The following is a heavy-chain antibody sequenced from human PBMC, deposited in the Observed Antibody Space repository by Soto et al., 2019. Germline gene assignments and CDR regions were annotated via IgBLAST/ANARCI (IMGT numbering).Heavy chain of an antibody. CDR2: INHLTTA. V-gene: IGHV4-34*01. D-gene: IGHD5-18*01. CDR1: GGSFSSYH. Sequence: SETLSLTCAVYGGSFSSYHWSWIRQTPGKGLEWIGEINHLTTANYNPSLKSRAIISLDTPKNQFSLKLSSVTAADTAVYYCARGYDTALAPIFWGQGILVTVSS. CDR3: ARGYDTALAPIF. J-gene: IGHJ4*02.